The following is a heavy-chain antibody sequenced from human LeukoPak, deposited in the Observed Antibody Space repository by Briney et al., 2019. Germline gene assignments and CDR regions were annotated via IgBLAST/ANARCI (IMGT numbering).Heavy chain of an antibody. CDR2: IYYSGST. CDR3: ARGVGVVTPFDY. D-gene: IGHD2-21*02. Sequence: SETLSLTCNVSGASIFNYYWGWIRKPPGKGLEWIGYIYYSGSTNYNPSLKSRVTISVDTSKNQFSLKLRSVTAADTAVYYCARGVGVVTPFDYWGQGTLVTVSS. CDR1: GASIFNYY. V-gene: IGHV4-59*01. J-gene: IGHJ4*02.